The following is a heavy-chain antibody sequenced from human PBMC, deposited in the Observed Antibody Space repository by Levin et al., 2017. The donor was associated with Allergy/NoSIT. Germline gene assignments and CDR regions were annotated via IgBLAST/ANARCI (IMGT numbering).Heavy chain of an antibody. CDR1: GYTFSDYY. V-gene: IGHV1-2*02. CDR2: INPNSGAT. CDR3: ARGGDVRAVISAFDI. Sequence: ASVKVSCKSSGYTFSDYYLHWVRLAPGQGPEWVGWINPNSGATKYAQKFQGRVTMARDTSIGTAYMELTRLESDDPAVFYCARGGDVRAVISAFDIWGQGTLVTVSS. J-gene: IGHJ3*02. D-gene: IGHD3-10*01.